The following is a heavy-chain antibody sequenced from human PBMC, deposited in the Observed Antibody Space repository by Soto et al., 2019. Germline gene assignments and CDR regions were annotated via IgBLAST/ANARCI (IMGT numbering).Heavy chain of an antibody. CDR2: IIPIFGTA. J-gene: IGHJ6*02. D-gene: IGHD2-2*01. CDR1: GGTFSSYA. Sequence: ASVKVSCKASGGTFSSYAISWVRQAPGQGLEWMGGIIPIFGTANYAQKFQGRVTITADESTSTAYMELSSLRSEDTAVYYCASRASPYVLRDYYYYGMDVWG. CDR3: ASRASPYVLRDYYYYGMDV. V-gene: IGHV1-69*13.